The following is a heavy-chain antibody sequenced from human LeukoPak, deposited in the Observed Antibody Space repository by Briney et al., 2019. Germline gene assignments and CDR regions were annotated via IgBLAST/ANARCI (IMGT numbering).Heavy chain of an antibody. CDR2: IYTSGST. CDR3: ARASGSSWYNWFDP. D-gene: IGHD6-13*01. CDR1: GGSISSYY. Sequence: SETLSLTCTVSGGSISSYYWSWIRQPAGKGLEWIGRIYTSGSTNYNPSHKSRVTMSVDTSKNQFSLKLSSVTAADTAVYYCARASGSSWYNWFDPWGQGTLVTVSS. V-gene: IGHV4-4*07. J-gene: IGHJ5*02.